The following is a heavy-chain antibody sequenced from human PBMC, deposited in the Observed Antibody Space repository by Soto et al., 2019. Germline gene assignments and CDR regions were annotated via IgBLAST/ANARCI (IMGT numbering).Heavy chain of an antibody. V-gene: IGHV4-34*01. CDR3: ARGPRWPVTTPYDY. D-gene: IGHD4-17*01. CDR2: INHSGST. J-gene: IGHJ4*02. CDR1: GGSFSGYY. Sequence: SSETLSLTCAVYGGSFSGYYWSWIRQPPGKGLEWIGEINHSGSTNYNPSLKSRVTISVDTSKNQFSLKLSSVTAADTAVYYCARGPRWPVTTPYDYWGQGTLVTVSS.